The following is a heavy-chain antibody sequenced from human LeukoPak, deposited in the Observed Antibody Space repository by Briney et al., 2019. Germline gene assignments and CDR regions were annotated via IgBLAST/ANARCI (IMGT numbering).Heavy chain of an antibody. Sequence: QSGGSLRLSCAASGFTFSSYAMSWVRQAPGKGLEYVSAISSSGGSTYYADSVKGRFTISRDSSKNTLFLQMSSLRAEDTAVYYCVKDYYGSGDGYFDYWGQGTLVTVSS. D-gene: IGHD3-10*01. CDR1: GFTFSSYA. CDR3: VKDYYGSGDGYFDY. J-gene: IGHJ4*02. V-gene: IGHV3-64D*09. CDR2: ISSSGGST.